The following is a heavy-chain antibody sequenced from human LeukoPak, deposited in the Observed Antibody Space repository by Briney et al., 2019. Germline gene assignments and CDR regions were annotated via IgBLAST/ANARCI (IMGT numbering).Heavy chain of an antibody. CDR2: IRYDGSNK. CDR1: GFTFSSYG. Sequence: GGSLRLSCAASGFTFSSYGMHWVRQAPGKGLEWVTFIRYDGSNKYYADSVKGRFTISRDNSKNTLYLQMNSLRAEDTAVYYCAKATRATETDSQGYWGQGILVTVSS. V-gene: IGHV3-30*02. CDR3: AKATRATETDSQGY. J-gene: IGHJ4*02. D-gene: IGHD1-14*01.